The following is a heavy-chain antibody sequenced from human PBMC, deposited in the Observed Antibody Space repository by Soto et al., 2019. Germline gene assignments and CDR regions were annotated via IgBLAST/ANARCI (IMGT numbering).Heavy chain of an antibody. CDR1: GFTFSSYA. V-gene: IGHV3-23*01. Sequence: GGSLRLSCAASGFTFSSYAMSWVRQAPGKGLEWVSAISGSGGSTYYADSVKGRFTISRDNSKNTLYLQMNSLRAEDTAVYYWAKNGYCSSTSCYETYNWFDPWGQGTLVTVSS. D-gene: IGHD2-2*03. CDR3: AKNGYCSSTSCYETYNWFDP. J-gene: IGHJ5*02. CDR2: ISGSGGST.